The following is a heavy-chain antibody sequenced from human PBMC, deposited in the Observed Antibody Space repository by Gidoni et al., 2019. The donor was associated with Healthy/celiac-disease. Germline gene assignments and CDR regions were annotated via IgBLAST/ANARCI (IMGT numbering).Heavy chain of an antibody. CDR3: ARERFLYYYDSSGYYYWFDP. CDR1: GGSISSGDYY. J-gene: IGHJ5*02. Sequence: QVQLQESGPGLVKPSQPLSLTCTVSGGSISSGDYYCSWIRQPPGKGLEWIGYIYYSGSTYYNPSLKSRVTISVDTSKNQFSLKLSSVTAADTAVYYCARERFLYYYDSSGYYYWFDPWGQGTLVTVSS. D-gene: IGHD3-22*01. V-gene: IGHV4-30-4*01. CDR2: IYYSGST.